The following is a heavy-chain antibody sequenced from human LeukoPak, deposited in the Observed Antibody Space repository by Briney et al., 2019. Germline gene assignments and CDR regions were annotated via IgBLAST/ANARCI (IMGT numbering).Heavy chain of an antibody. V-gene: IGHV3-21*01. D-gene: IGHD2-2*01. J-gene: IGHJ6*03. Sequence: GGSLRLSCAASGFTFSSYSMNWVRQAPGKGLEWVSSISSSSSYIYYADSVKGRFTISRDNAKNSLYLQMNSLRAEDTAVYYCARGPIVVVPDFYMDVWGKGTTVTVSS. CDR1: GFTFSSYS. CDR2: ISSSSSYI. CDR3: ARGPIVVVPDFYMDV.